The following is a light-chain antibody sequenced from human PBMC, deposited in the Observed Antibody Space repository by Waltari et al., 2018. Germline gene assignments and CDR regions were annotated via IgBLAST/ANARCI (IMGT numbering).Light chain of an antibody. CDR1: QSVSRS. J-gene: IGKJ1*01. CDR3: QQYNDWPRT. V-gene: IGKV3-15*01. Sequence: EIVMTQSPATLSVSPGERATLSCRASQSVSRSLAWYQQKPGQAPRLLIYGSSTRATGIPARFSGSESGTEFTLTISGLQSEDSAVYYCQQYNDWPRTFGLGTRVEIE. CDR2: GSS.